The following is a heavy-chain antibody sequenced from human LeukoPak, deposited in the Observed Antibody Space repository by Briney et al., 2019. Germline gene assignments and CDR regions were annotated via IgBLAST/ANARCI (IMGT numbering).Heavy chain of an antibody. CDR2: ISLSGGT. J-gene: IGHJ5*02. V-gene: IGHV4-30-4*08. Sequence: SETLSLTCTVSGGSIRSSYYYWGWIRQPPGQGLEWIGYISLSGGTYYNPSLKSRASISLDTSRSQFSLKLSSVGAADTAVYYCARDFQGGPNDPWGQGALVTVSS. CDR1: GGSIRSSYYY. CDR3: ARDFQGGPNDP. D-gene: IGHD2-15*01.